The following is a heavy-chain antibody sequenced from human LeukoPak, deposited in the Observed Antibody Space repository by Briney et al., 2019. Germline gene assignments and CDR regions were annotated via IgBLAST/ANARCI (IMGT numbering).Heavy chain of an antibody. J-gene: IGHJ4*02. CDR1: GFTFSRYW. CDR2: IKEDGSEK. V-gene: IGHV3-7*03. Sequence: GGSLRLSCAASGFTFSRYWMNWVRQAPGKGLEWVANIKEDGSEKNYVDSAKGRFTISRDNAKNSLYLQMNSLRAEDTAVYYCARGGSSWGDYWGQGTLVTVSS. D-gene: IGHD6-13*01. CDR3: ARGGSSWGDY.